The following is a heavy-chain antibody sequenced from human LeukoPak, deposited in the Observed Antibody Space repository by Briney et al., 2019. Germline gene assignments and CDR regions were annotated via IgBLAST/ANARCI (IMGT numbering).Heavy chain of an antibody. J-gene: IGHJ3*02. D-gene: IGHD2-15*01. V-gene: IGHV3-48*03. CDR1: GFTFSSYE. CDR3: ARGGGVVVVAATTDAFDI. Sequence: GGSLRLSCAASGFTFSSYEMNWVRQAPGKGLEWVSYISSSGSTIYYADSVKGRFTISRDSAKNSLYLQMNSLRAEDTAVYYCARGGGVVVVAATTDAFDIWGQGTMVTVSS. CDR2: ISSSGSTI.